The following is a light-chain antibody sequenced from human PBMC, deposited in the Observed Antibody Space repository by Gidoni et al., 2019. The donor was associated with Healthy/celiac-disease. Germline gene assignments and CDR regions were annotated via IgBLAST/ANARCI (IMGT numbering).Light chain of an antibody. Sequence: DIQMTQSPSTLSASVGDRVPIPCRGSHSISSWLAWYQQKPGKAPKLLIYDDSRWESGVPSRFSGSGSGTVFTFTIRSLQPDDFATYYCQQYNSSPWTFGQGTKVEIK. CDR2: DDS. J-gene: IGKJ1*01. CDR1: HSISSW. V-gene: IGKV1-5*01. CDR3: QQYNSSPWT.